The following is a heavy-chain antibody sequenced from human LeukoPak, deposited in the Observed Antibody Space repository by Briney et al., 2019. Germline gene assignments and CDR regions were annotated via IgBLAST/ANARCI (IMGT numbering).Heavy chain of an antibody. J-gene: IGHJ4*02. CDR1: GFTFSSYA. CDR3: AKEVNFSFDY. V-gene: IGHV3-23*01. D-gene: IGHD2/OR15-2a*01. Sequence: PGGSLRLSCAASGFTFSSYAMTWVRQAPGKGLEWVSVISGGGGSTYFADSVKGRFTISRDDSKNTLYLQMNSLRAEGTAIYYCAKEVNFSFDYWGQGTLVTVSS. CDR2: ISGGGGST.